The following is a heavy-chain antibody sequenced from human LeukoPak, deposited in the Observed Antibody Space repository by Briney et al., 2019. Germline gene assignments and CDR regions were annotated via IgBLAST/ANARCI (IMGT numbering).Heavy chain of an antibody. CDR1: GGSISSSSYY. CDR3: ARAKCSTSCYAWFKRAWFDP. J-gene: IGHJ5*02. CDR2: IYYSGST. Sequence: PSETLSLTCTVSGGSISSSSYYWGWIRQPPGKGLEWIGSIYYSGSTYYNPSLKSRVTISVDTSKNQFSLKLSSVTAADTAVYYCARAKCSTSCYAWFKRAWFDPWGQGTLVTVSS. V-gene: IGHV4-39*07. D-gene: IGHD2-2*01.